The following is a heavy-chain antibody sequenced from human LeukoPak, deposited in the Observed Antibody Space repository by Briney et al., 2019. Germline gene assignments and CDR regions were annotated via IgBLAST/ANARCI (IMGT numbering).Heavy chain of an antibody. CDR3: ARKATTGPTKAAFDI. D-gene: IGHD4-17*01. CDR2: IYHSGST. Sequence: SETLSLTCAVSGGSISSSNWWSWVRQPPGKGLEWIGEIYHSGSTNYNPSLKSRVTMSVDTSKNQFSLKLSSVTAVDTAVYYCARKATTGPTKAAFDIWGQGTMVTVSS. CDR1: GGSISSSNW. J-gene: IGHJ3*02. V-gene: IGHV4-4*02.